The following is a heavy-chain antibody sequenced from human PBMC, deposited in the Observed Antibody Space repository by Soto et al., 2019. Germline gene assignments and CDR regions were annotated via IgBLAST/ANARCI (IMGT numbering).Heavy chain of an antibody. Sequence: SETLSLTCTVSGGSISSYYWSWIRQPPGKGLEWIGYIYYSGSTNYNPSLKSRVTISVDTSKNQFSLKLSSVTAADTAVYYCARDSIHLGELSFSYDAFDIWGQGTMVTVSS. CDR2: IYYSGST. CDR1: GGSISSYY. V-gene: IGHV4-59*01. J-gene: IGHJ3*02. D-gene: IGHD3-16*02. CDR3: ARDSIHLGELSFSYDAFDI.